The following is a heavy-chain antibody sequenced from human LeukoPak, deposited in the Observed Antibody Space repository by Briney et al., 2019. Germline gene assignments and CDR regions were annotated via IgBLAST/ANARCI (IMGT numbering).Heavy chain of an antibody. CDR1: GFTFSGYS. V-gene: IGHV3-21*01. CDR3: ARDYYDSSLGIYYLYYMDV. Sequence: PGGSLRLSCAASGFTFSGYSMNWVRQAPGKGLEWVSSITSSSSYIYYADSVKGRFTISRDNAKNSLFLQMNSLRAEDTAVYYCARDYYDSSLGIYYLYYMDVWGKGTTVTVSS. CDR2: ITSSSSYI. D-gene: IGHD3-22*01. J-gene: IGHJ6*03.